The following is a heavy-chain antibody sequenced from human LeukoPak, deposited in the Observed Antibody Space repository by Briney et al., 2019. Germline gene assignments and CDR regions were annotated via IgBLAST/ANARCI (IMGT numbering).Heavy chain of an antibody. V-gene: IGHV3-21*01. J-gene: IGHJ4*02. CDR1: GFTFSDYS. CDR3: AKLQAVPAAPRQYYFDY. Sequence: PGGSLRLSCAASGFTFSDYSMNWVRQAPGKGLEWVSSISSSSTYIYYADSVKGRFTISRDNAKNSLYLQMNSLRAEDTAVYYCAKLQAVPAAPRQYYFDYWGQGTLVTVSS. CDR2: ISSSSTYI. D-gene: IGHD2-2*01.